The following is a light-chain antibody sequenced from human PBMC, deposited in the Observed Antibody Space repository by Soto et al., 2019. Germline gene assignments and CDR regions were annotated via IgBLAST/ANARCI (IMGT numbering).Light chain of an antibody. V-gene: IGLV2-8*01. Sequence: QSFLTKPPSASGSPGQSVAISCTGTSRDVGGQNYVSWYQQHPGKAPKLIIYAVSNRPSGVPDRFSGSKSGNTASLTISGLRAEDEADYYCCSHAGNNNYVFGTGTKVTVL. CDR2: AVS. J-gene: IGLJ1*01. CDR3: CSHAGNNNYV. CDR1: SRDVGGQNY.